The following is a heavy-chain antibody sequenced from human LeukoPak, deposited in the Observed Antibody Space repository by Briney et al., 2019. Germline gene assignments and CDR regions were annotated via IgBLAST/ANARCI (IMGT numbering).Heavy chain of an antibody. V-gene: IGHV3-30*04. Sequence: GRSLRLSCAASGFTFSSYAMHWVRQAPGKGLEWAAVISYDGSNKYYADPVKGRFTISRDNSKNTLYLQMNSLRAEDTAVYYCARGRYYDFWSGYSGACYFDYWGQGTLVTVSS. CDR3: ARGRYYDFWSGYSGACYFDY. J-gene: IGHJ4*02. D-gene: IGHD3-3*01. CDR2: ISYDGSNK. CDR1: GFTFSSYA.